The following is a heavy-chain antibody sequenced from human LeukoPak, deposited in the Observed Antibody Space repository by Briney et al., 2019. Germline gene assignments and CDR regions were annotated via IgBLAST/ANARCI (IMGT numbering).Heavy chain of an antibody. D-gene: IGHD3-3*01. CDR1: GYTFTSYG. CDR2: ISAYNGNT. Sequence: ASVKVSCKASGYTFTSYGISRVRQAPGQGLEWMGWISAYNGNTNYAQKLQGRVTMTTDTSTSAAYMELRSLRSDDTAVYYCARDKDYDFWSGYVDAFDIWGQGTMVTVSS. CDR3: ARDKDYDFWSGYVDAFDI. J-gene: IGHJ3*02. V-gene: IGHV1-18*01.